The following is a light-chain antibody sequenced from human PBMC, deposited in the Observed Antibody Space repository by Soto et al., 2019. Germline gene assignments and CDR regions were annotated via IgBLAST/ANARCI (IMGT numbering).Light chain of an antibody. Sequence: EIVMTQSPATLSVSPGERATLSCRASQSVSSNLAWYQHKPGQAPRLLIYGTSTRATGIPARFSGSGSGTEFTLTISSLRSEDFAVYYCQQYDNWPWTFGQGTKV. J-gene: IGKJ1*01. CDR2: GTS. CDR3: QQYDNWPWT. V-gene: IGKV3-15*01. CDR1: QSVSSN.